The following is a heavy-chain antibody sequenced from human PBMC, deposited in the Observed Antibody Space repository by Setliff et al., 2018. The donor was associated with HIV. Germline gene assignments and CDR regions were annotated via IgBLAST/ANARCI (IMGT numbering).Heavy chain of an antibody. CDR1: GDTFRSYA. Sequence: SVKVSCKASGDTFRSYAISWVRQAPGQGLEWMGRIVPTLGSVNYAQKFQGRVTITADKPTTTAYMQIVGLTSEDTAIYYCARGGTYYYDSSGYFIPGKYWGQGSLVTVSS. CDR2: IVPTLGSV. D-gene: IGHD3-22*01. J-gene: IGHJ4*02. V-gene: IGHV1-69*04. CDR3: ARGGTYYYDSSGYFIPGKY.